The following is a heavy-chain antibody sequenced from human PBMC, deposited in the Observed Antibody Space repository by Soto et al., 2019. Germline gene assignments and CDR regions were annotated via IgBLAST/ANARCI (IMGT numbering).Heavy chain of an antibody. CDR1: GYTFTSYG. D-gene: IGHD1-20*01. Sequence: GASVKVSCKASGYTFTSYGINWVLQAPGRGLEWMGWINPGNGNTKYSQQFQGRVIIDRDTSASTAYMELNSLRAEDTAVYYCARDRLVTGTDYYFDYWGQGTLVTVSS. CDR3: ARDRLVTGTDYYFDY. CDR2: INPGNGNT. J-gene: IGHJ4*02. V-gene: IGHV1-3*01.